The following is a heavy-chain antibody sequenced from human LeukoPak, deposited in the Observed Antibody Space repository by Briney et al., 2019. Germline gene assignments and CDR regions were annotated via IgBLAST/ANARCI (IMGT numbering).Heavy chain of an antibody. V-gene: IGHV4-34*01. CDR2: LSHTGNT. Sequence: SETLSLTCNVSGGSFSAFYWSWIRQPPGEGLEWVGELSHTGNTNYNPSLKSRVTISVDTSKNQFSLKLSSVTAADTAVYYCARGRRCSGGSCWTNWFDPWGQGTLVTVSS. D-gene: IGHD2-15*01. CDR1: GGSFSAFY. CDR3: ARGRRCSGGSCWTNWFDP. J-gene: IGHJ5*02.